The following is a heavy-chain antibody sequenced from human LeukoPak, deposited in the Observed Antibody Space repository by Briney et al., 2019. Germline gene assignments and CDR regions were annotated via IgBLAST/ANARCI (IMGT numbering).Heavy chain of an antibody. CDR2: INPSGGST. V-gene: IGHV1-46*01. D-gene: IGHD3-10*01. CDR1: GYTFTTDY. J-gene: IGHJ6*03. Sequence: ASVKVSCKASGYTFTTDYIHWVRQAPGQGLEWMGIINPSGGSTTYAQKFQGRVIMTGDTSTSTVYMELRSLRSEDTAVYYCARARGSGSYYGHDYYYYYYMDVWGQGTTVTVSS. CDR3: ARARGSGSYYGHDYYYYYYMDV.